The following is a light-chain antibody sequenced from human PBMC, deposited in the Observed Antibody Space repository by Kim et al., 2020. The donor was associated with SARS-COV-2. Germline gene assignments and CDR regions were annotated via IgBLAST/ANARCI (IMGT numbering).Light chain of an antibody. CDR3: KESYSSLWT. CDR2: DAF. Sequence: DIHMTQSPSSLSASVGDRVTISCRASQSISNYLNWYLQKPGKAPKLLMYDAFSLESGVPSRFSGSGSGTNFTLTISSLQPEDFATYYCKESYSSLWTFGQGTKVDIK. CDR1: QSISNY. J-gene: IGKJ1*01. V-gene: IGKV1-39*01.